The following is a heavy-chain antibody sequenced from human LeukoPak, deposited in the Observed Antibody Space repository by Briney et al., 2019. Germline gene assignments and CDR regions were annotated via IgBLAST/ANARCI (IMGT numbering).Heavy chain of an antibody. V-gene: IGHV4-4*07. CDR1: GGSISGYY. D-gene: IGHD3-9*01. CDR3: ARDDILTGYRPLDC. CDR2: IYTSGST. Sequence: PETLSLTCTVSGGSISGYYWSWIRQPAGKGLESIGRIYTSGSTNYNPSLKSRVTMSVDTSKNQFSLKLSSVTDADTAVYYCARDDILTGYRPLDCWGQGTLVTVSS. J-gene: IGHJ4*02.